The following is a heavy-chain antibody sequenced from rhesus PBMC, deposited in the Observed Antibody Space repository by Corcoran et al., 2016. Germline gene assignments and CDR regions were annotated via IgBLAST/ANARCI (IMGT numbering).Heavy chain of an antibody. D-gene: IGHD1-1*01. V-gene: IGHV4-160*01. J-gene: IGHJ2*01. CDR2: IDSSGSN. CDR3: ARDKENYHGYFDL. CDR1: GGSISGYW. Sequence: QLQLQESGPGLVKPSETLSLTCAVSGGSISGYWWSWIRQPPGKGLEWIGRIDSSGSNDYNPSRKSRGTISRDTAKNQFSLKMSAVTAADTAGYYCARDKENYHGYFDLWGPGTPITISS.